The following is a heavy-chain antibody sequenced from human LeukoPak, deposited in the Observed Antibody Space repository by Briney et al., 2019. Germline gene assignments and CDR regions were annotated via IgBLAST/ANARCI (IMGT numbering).Heavy chain of an antibody. J-gene: IGHJ6*03. CDR3: ARDFPEHSSSWYGPYYYYMDV. D-gene: IGHD6-13*01. V-gene: IGHV3-21*01. CDR1: GFTFSSYS. CDR2: ISSSSSYI. Sequence: PGGSLRLSCAASGFTFSSYSMNWVRQAPGKGLEWVSSISSSSSYIYYADSVKGRFTISRDNAKNSLYLQMNSLRAEDTAVYYCARDFPEHSSSWYGPYYYYMDVWGKGTTVTVSS.